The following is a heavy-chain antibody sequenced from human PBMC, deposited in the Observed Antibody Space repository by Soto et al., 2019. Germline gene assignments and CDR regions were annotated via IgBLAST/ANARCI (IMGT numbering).Heavy chain of an antibody. CDR1: GGSISSGDYY. V-gene: IGHV4-30-4*01. CDR3: ASRYYYDSSGYPTLDY. J-gene: IGHJ4*02. Sequence: LSLTCTVSGGSISSGDYYWSWIRQPPGKGLEWIGYIYYSGSTYYNPSLKSRVTISVDTSKNQFSLKLSSVTAADTAVYYCASRYYYDSSGYPTLDYWGQGTLVTVSS. CDR2: IYYSGST. D-gene: IGHD3-22*01.